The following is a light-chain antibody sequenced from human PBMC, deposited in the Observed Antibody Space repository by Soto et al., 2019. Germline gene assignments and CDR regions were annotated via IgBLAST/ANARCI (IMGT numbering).Light chain of an antibody. CDR2: AAS. Sequence: DIQMTQSPSSLSASVGYIVTITFGASQSISSYLNWYQQKPGKAPKLLIYAASSLQSGVPSRFSGSGSGTDFTLTISSLQPEDFATYYCQQSYSTPPTFGQGTKVDIK. J-gene: IGKJ1*01. V-gene: IGKV1-39*01. CDR1: QSISSY. CDR3: QQSYSTPPT.